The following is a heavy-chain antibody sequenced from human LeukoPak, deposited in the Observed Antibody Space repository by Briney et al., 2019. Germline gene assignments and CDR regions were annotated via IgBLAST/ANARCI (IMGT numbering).Heavy chain of an antibody. CDR1: GDSLTSGSRY. V-gene: IGHV4-61*09. Sequence: PSETLSLTCTVSGDSLTSGSRYWSWIRQPAGKGLEWIGHFYSSTRTTYNPSLESRVTISGDTAKNQFSLKLDSVTAADTAAYFCARCMSELDYGDYAYYYHMDVWGKGITVTVSS. J-gene: IGHJ6*04. CDR3: ARCMSELDYGDYAYYYHMDV. CDR2: FYSSTRT. D-gene: IGHD4-17*01.